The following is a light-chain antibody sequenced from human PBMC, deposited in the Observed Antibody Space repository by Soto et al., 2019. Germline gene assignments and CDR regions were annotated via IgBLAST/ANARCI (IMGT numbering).Light chain of an antibody. CDR3: QHYSSSTLT. CDR2: GAS. J-gene: IGKJ4*01. V-gene: IGKV3-20*01. CDR1: QSVSSSY. Sequence: EIVLTQSPGTLSFSPWERSTLSCMASQSVSSSYLDWYQQKTGQAPRLLIYGASSRATGIPERLSGSGSGTDFTLTISRLQPEDFAVYYCQHYSSSTLTFGGGTKVDIK.